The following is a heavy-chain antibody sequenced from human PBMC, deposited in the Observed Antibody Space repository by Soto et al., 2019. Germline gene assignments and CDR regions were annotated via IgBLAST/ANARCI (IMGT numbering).Heavy chain of an antibody. CDR1: GFTFSSYA. D-gene: IGHD1-1*01. J-gene: IGHJ4*02. CDR2: ISGSGGST. V-gene: IGHV3-23*01. CDR3: ARSLRNVRFDY. Sequence: VGSVRLSCAASGFTFSSYAMSWVRQAPGKGLEWVSAISGSGGSTYYADSVKGRFTISRDNSKNTLYLQMNSLRAEDTAVYYCARSLRNVRFDYWGQGTLVTVSS.